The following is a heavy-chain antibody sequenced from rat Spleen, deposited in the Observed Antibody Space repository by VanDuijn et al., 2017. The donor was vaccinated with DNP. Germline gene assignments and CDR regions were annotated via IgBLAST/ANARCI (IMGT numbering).Heavy chain of an antibody. J-gene: IGHJ1*01. CDR2: ISYEGRST. CDR1: GFTFSDYY. CDR3: ATVVVTGSLDY. V-gene: IGHV5-22*01. D-gene: IGHD5-1*01. Sequence: EVQLVESGGGLVQPGRSMKLSCAASGFTFSDYYMAWVRQAPEKGLKWVAYISYEGRSTYYRDSVKGRFTISRDNAKNTQYLQMDSLRSEDTATYFCATVVVTGSLDYWGPGTMVTVSS.